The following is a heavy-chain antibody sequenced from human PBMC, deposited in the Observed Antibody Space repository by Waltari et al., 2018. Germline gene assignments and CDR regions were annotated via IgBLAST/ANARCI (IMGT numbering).Heavy chain of an antibody. J-gene: IGHJ5*02. CDR2: IIPIFGTA. V-gene: IGHV1-69*12. CDR1: GGTSSSYA. Sequence: QVQLVQSGAEVKKPGSSVKVSCTASGGTSSSYAICWVRQAPGQGLEWMGGIIPIFGTANYAQKFQGRVTITADESTSTAYMELSSLRSEDTAVYYCARDNSDIVVVPAAVFDPWGQGTLVTVSS. D-gene: IGHD2-2*01. CDR3: ARDNSDIVVVPAAVFDP.